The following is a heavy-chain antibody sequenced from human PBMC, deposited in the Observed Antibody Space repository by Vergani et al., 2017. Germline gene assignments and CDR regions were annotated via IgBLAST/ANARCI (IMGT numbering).Heavy chain of an antibody. CDR3: ARVQIXFQSRDYGGNYYYGMDV. CDR2: TYYGSKWYN. CDR1: GDSVSSNSAA. D-gene: IGHD4-23*01. V-gene: IGHV6-1*01. J-gene: IGHJ6*02. Sequence: QVQLQQSGPGLVKPSQTLSLTCAISGDSVSSNSAAWNWIRQSPSRGLEWLGRTYYGSKWYNDYAVSVKSRITINPDTSKNQFSLQLNSVTPEYTAVYYCARVQIXFQSRDYGGNYYYGMDVWGQGTTVTVSS.